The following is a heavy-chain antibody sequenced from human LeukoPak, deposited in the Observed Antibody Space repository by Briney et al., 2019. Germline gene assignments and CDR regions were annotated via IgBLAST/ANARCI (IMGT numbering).Heavy chain of an antibody. D-gene: IGHD6-19*01. CDR3: ARWDDSAWAFGN. J-gene: IGHJ4*02. Sequence: PSETLSLTCIVSGVSISSYSWNWIRQSPGKGLEWVGYISHSGTTSYTSSLKSRVTISVDTSKNQLSLKLTSVTAADTAVYYCARWDDSAWAFGNWGPGTLVTVSS. V-gene: IGHV4-59*08. CDR1: GVSISSYS. CDR2: ISHSGTT.